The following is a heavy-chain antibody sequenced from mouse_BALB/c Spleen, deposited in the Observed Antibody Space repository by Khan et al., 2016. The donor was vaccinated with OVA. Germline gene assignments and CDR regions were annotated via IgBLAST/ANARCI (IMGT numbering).Heavy chain of an antibody. CDR3: ARGYDFFAS. V-gene: IGHV1-26*01. CDR1: GYSFTVYY. J-gene: IGHJ3*01. D-gene: IGHD2-14*01. CDR2: VNPNTDNT. Sequence: EVQLQQSGPDLVKPGASVKISCKASGYSFTVYYMSWVKQSHGKSLEWIGRVNPNTDNTNYNQEFKGKAILTVDKSSNTAYMELRSLTSEDSAVYFCARGYDFFASRGQGTVVTVSA.